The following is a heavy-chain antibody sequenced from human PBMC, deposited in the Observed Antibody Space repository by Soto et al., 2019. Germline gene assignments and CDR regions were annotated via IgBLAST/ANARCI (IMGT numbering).Heavy chain of an antibody. CDR2: IIPMFGAA. J-gene: IGHJ4*02. V-gene: IGHV1-69*13. D-gene: IGHD5-12*01. Sequence: GASVKVSCKASGGTFSSHAMNWVRQAPGQGLEWMGGIIPMFGAANYAQKFQGRVTITADESTSPVYMELSSLRSEDTAVYYCARGLNSGYSGYDFGYWGQGTQVTVSS. CDR1: GGTFSSHA. CDR3: ARGLNSGYSGYDFGY.